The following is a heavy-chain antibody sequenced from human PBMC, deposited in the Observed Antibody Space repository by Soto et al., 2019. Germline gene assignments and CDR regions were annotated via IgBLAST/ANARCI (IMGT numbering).Heavy chain of an antibody. Sequence: EVQLVESGGGLVQPGGSLRLSCTASGFTFSCYNMNWVRQAPGKGLEWVSYITSSSRTIYYADSVKGRFTISRDNAKNSLYLQMNSLRDEDTGVYYCARDRSIAGTHDYWGQGTLVTVSS. V-gene: IGHV3-48*02. CDR1: GFTFSCYN. CDR2: ITSSSRTI. J-gene: IGHJ4*02. CDR3: ARDRSIAGTHDY. D-gene: IGHD6-6*01.